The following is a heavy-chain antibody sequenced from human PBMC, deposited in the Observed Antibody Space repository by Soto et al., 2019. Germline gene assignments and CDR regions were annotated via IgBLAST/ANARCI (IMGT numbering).Heavy chain of an antibody. D-gene: IGHD6-13*01. J-gene: IGHJ5*02. CDR3: AREIGYSSSWTPRGDWFDP. Sequence: ASVKVSCKASGYTFTSYGISWVRQAPGQGLEWMGWISAYNGNTNYAQKLQGRVTMTTDTSTSTAYMELRSLSSVTAADTAVYYCAREIGYSSSWTPRGDWFDPWGQGTLVTVSS. CDR2: ISAYNGNT. CDR1: GYTFTSYG. V-gene: IGHV1-18*01.